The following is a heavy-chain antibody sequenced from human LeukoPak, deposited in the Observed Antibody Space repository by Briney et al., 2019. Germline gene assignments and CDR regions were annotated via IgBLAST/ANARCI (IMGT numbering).Heavy chain of an antibody. J-gene: IGHJ4*02. CDR1: GVSFSGYY. V-gene: IGHV4-34*01. CDR2: INHIGST. D-gene: IGHD1-26*01. Sequence: PSETLSLTCAVYGVSFSGYYWSWIRQPPGKGLEWIGEINHIGSTNYNPSLKSRVTISVDTSKNQFSLKLSSVTAADTAVYYCARAPKLVRAHIRGYFDYWGQGTLVTVSS. CDR3: ARAPKLVRAHIRGYFDY.